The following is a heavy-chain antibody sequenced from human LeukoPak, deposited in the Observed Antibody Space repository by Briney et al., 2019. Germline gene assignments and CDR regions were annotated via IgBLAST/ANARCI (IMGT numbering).Heavy chain of an antibody. J-gene: IGHJ4*02. V-gene: IGHV3-30*02. CDR2: IRSDGSDK. CDR3: ARELPPLVKFYFDH. CDR1: GFPFSSYV. Sequence: GGSLRLSCAASGFPFSSYVMHWVRQAPGKGLEWVAIIRSDGSDKYYADSVKGRFTISRDNPKNTLYLQMNSLRAEDTAVYYCARELPPLVKFYFDHWGQGTLVTVSS. D-gene: IGHD1-26*01.